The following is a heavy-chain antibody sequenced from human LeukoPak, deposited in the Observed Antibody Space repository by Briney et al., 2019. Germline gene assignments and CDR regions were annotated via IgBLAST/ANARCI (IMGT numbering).Heavy chain of an antibody. J-gene: IGHJ4*02. CDR3: ARYVVSGSGRYYFDY. V-gene: IGHV4-39*02. Sequence: PETLSLTCAVSGGSISSSNYYGSWIRQPPGRELEWIASINYGGTTYYKPSLKSRVTISVDTSKNHFSLRLSSVTAADMAVYLCARYVVSGSGRYYFDYWGQGSLVTVSS. CDR2: INYGGTT. D-gene: IGHD3-10*01. CDR1: GGSISSSNYY.